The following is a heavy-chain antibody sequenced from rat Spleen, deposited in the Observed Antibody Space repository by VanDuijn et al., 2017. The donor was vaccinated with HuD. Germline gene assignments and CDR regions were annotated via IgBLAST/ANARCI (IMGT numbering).Heavy chain of an antibody. CDR2: ITNASGRT. CDR3: ARSGEDGYTYYWYFDF. D-gene: IGHD1-6*01. J-gene: IGHJ1*01. CDR1: GFIFNKYW. V-gene: IGHV5-31*01. Sequence: EVQLVESGGGLVQPGRSLNLSCVASGFIFNKYWMTWIRQAPGKGLEWIASITNASGRTYYPDSVKGRFTISRDIAKSTLYLQLDSLRSEDTATYYCARSGEDGYTYYWYFDFWGPGTMVTVSS.